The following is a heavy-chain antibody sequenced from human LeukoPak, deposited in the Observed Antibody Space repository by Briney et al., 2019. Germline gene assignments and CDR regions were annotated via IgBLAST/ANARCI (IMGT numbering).Heavy chain of an antibody. CDR2: IYYSGST. CDR1: GGSISSYY. Sequence: PSETLSLTCTVSGGSISSYYWSWIRQPPGKGLEWIGYIYYSGSTNYYPSLKSRVTISVDTSKNQFSLRLSSVTAADTAVYYCAREGYCTNGVCPDYWGQGTLVTVSS. V-gene: IGHV4-59*01. CDR3: AREGYCTNGVCPDY. J-gene: IGHJ4*02. D-gene: IGHD2-8*01.